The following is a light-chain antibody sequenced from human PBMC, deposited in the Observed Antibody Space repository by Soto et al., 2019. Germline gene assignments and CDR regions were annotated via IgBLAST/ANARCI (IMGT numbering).Light chain of an antibody. CDR3: SSYTSSSTPLYV. Sequence: QSVLTQPASVFGSPGQSITISCTGTSSDVGGYNYVSWYQQHPGKAPKLMIYDVSNRPSGVSNRFFGSKSGNTASLTISGLQAEDEADYYCSSYTSSSTPLYVFGTGTKVTVL. CDR2: DVS. V-gene: IGLV2-14*03. CDR1: SSDVGGYNY. J-gene: IGLJ1*01.